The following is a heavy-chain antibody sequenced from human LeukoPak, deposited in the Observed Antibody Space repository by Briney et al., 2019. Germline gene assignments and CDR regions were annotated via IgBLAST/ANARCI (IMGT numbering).Heavy chain of an antibody. D-gene: IGHD5-24*01. CDR3: AGGRDRSSLYFDS. CDR1: GFTFSSYW. J-gene: IGHJ4*02. Sequence: GGSLRLSCAASGFTFSSYWMHWVRQAPGKGLVWVSRIDSDGSRISHGDSVKGRFTISRDNAKNTLFLQMNSLRAEDTAVYYCAGGRDRSSLYFDSWGQGTLVTVSS. V-gene: IGHV3-74*01. CDR2: IDSDGSRI.